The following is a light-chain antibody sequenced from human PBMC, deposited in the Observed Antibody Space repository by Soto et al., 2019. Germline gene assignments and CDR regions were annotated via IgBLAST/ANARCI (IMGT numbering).Light chain of an antibody. V-gene: IGKV1-5*03. J-gene: IGKJ2*01. CDR2: KAS. Sequence: DIQMTQSPSTLSSSVRDRVTITGRASQSISSWLAWYQQKPGKAPKLLIYKASSLESGVPSRFSGSGSGTEFTLTISSLQPDDFATYYCQQYNSYGYTFGQGTKLEIK. CDR1: QSISSW. CDR3: QQYNSYGYT.